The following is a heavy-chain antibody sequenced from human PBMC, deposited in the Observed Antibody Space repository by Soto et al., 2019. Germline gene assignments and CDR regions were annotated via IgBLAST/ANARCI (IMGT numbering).Heavy chain of an antibody. Sequence: PGGSLRLSCAASGFTFSSYWMSWVRQAPGKGLEWVANIKQDGSEKYYVDSVKGRFTISRDNAKNSLYLQMNSLRAEDTAVYYCAREFTVVVVAGFDDWGQGTRVTVAS. CDR2: IKQDGSEK. CDR1: GFTFSSYW. J-gene: IGHJ4*02. V-gene: IGHV3-7*01. CDR3: AREFTVVVVAGFDD. D-gene: IGHD2-15*01.